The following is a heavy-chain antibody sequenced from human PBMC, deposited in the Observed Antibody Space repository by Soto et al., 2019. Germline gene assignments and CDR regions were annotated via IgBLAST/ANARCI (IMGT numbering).Heavy chain of an antibody. J-gene: IGHJ5*02. CDR1: GGSFSGYY. D-gene: IGHD6-19*01. V-gene: IGHV4-34*01. Sequence: SETLSLTCAVYGGSFSGYYWSWIRQPPGKGLEWIGEINHSGSTNYNPSLKSRVTISVDTSKNQFSLKLSSVTAADTAVYYCARRGRYSSVRGWYEVFHGFDPWGQGTLVTVS. CDR2: INHSGST. CDR3: ARRGRYSSVRGWYEVFHGFDP.